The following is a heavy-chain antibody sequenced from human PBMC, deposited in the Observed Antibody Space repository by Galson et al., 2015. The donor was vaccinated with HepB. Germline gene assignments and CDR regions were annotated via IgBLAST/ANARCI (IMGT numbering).Heavy chain of an antibody. CDR1: GFTVSSNY. Sequence: SLRLSCAASGFTVSSNYMSWVRQAPGKGLEWVSVIYSGGSTYYADSVKGRFTISRDNSKNTLYLQMNSLRAEDTAVYYCARDWEGANVYNWFDPWGQGTLSPSPQ. CDR2: IYSGGST. D-gene: IGHD1-26*01. J-gene: IGHJ5*02. CDR3: ARDWEGANVYNWFDP. V-gene: IGHV3-66*01.